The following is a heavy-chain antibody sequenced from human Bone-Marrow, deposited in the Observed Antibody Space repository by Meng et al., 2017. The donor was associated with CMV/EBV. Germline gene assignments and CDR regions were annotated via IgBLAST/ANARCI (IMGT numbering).Heavy chain of an antibody. CDR2: IIPILGIA. V-gene: IGHV1-69*02. CDR1: GGTFSSYT. CDR3: ARGQSGSPPFYYYYYYVMDV. J-gene: IGHJ6*02. D-gene: IGHD2-15*01. Sequence: SVKVSCKASGGTFSSYTISWVRQAPGQGLEWMGRIIPILGIANYAQKFQGRVTITADKSTSTAYMELSGLRSEDTAVYYCARGQSGSPPFYYYYYYVMDVWGQGTTVTVSS.